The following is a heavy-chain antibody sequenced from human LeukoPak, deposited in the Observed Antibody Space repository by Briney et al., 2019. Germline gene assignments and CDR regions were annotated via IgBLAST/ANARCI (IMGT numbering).Heavy chain of an antibody. CDR3: AKDTPYYYGSGMLNWFDP. J-gene: IGHJ5*02. CDR1: GFTFSSYG. V-gene: IGHV3-30*02. CDR2: IRYDGSNK. Sequence: GGSLRLSCAASGFTFSSYGMHWVRQAPGKGLEWVVFIRYDGSNKYYAGSVKGRFTISRDNSKNTLYLQMNSLRAEDTAVYYCAKDTPYYYGSGMLNWFDPWGQGTLVTVSS. D-gene: IGHD3-10*01.